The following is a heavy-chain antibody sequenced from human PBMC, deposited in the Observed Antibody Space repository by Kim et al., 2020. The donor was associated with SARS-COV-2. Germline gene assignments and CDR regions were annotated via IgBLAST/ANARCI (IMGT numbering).Heavy chain of an antibody. J-gene: IGHJ4*02. CDR2: MSYSGSS. CDR1: GGSITTSY. V-gene: IGHV4-59*01. D-gene: IGHD3-22*01. CDR3: AGHSYNSGGSFDY. Sequence: SETPSLTCTVSGGSITTSYWSWIRQPPGKGLEWIGFMSYSGSSNYSPSLRGRVTMTVDTSKNQFSLTMTSLTSADTAVYYCAGHSYNSGGSFDYWGRGTLVTVSS.